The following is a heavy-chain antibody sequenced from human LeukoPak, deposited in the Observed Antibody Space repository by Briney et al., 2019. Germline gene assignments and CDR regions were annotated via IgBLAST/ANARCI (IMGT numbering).Heavy chain of an antibody. CDR3: ARMGYSYNSDY. D-gene: IGHD5-18*01. CDR1: GFTFSSYA. Sequence: PGGSLRLSCAASGFTFSSYAMHWVRQAPGKGLEWVAVISYDGSNKYYADSVKGRFTISRDNSKNTLYLQMNSLRAEDTAVYYCARMGYSYNSDYWXXGTXVTVSS. V-gene: IGHV3-30-3*01. CDR2: ISYDGSNK. J-gene: IGHJ4*01.